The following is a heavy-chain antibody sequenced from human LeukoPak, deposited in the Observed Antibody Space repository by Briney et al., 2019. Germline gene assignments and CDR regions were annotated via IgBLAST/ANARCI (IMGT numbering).Heavy chain of an antibody. D-gene: IGHD3-10*01. Sequence: GSLRLSCAASGFTFSSYAMSWVRQAPGKGLEWVSAISGSGGSTYYADSVKGRFTISRDNSKNTLYLQMNSLRAEDTAVYYCAKDHYYYGSGSSKTAFDYWGQGTLVTVSS. CDR3: AKDHYYYGSGSSKTAFDY. J-gene: IGHJ4*02. CDR2: ISGSGGST. V-gene: IGHV3-23*01. CDR1: GFTFSSYA.